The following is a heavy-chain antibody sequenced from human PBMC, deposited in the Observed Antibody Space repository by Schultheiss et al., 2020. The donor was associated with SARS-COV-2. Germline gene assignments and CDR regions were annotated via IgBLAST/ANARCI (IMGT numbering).Heavy chain of an antibody. D-gene: IGHD3-22*01. J-gene: IGHJ4*02. V-gene: IGHV4-38-2*01. CDR2: IYTSGST. CDR1: GYSISSGYY. CDR3: ARGSGYYYFDY. Sequence: SETLSLTCAVSGYSISSGYYWGWIRQPPGKGLEWIGSIYTSGSTNYNPSLKSRVTMSVDTSKNQFSLKLSSVTAADTAVYYCARGSGYYYFDYWGQGTLVTVSS.